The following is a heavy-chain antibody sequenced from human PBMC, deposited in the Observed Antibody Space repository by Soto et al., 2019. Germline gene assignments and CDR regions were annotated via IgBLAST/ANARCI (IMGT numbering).Heavy chain of an antibody. J-gene: IGHJ4*02. CDR2: MATRTGDT. CDR3: ARGSGSSWFDY. CDR1: GYTFTANY. Sequence: SVKVSCKPSGYTFTANYIHWVRQAPGQGLEWMGWMATRTGDTRFAQKFQGRVSMTRDTSIGTAYMELTTLTLDDTAVYYCARGSGSSWFDYWGQGTQVTASS. V-gene: IGHV1-2*02. D-gene: IGHD6-25*01.